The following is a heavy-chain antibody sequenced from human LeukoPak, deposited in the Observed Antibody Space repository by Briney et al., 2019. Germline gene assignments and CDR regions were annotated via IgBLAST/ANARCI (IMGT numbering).Heavy chain of an antibody. CDR1: GFTFDTYK. V-gene: IGHV3-21*01. CDR3: AGVRTAYYPDY. J-gene: IGHJ4*02. D-gene: IGHD3/OR15-3a*01. Sequence: GGSLRLSCGASGFTFDTYKMNWVRQAPGKGLEWVSSISSKSGYIHYADSVKGRFIISRDNAKNSLSLQMNSLRAEDTAVYYCAGVRTAYYPDYWGQGTLVTVSS. CDR2: ISSKSGYI.